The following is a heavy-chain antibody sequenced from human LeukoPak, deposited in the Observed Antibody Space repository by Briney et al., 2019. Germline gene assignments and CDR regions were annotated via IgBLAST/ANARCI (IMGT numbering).Heavy chain of an antibody. J-gene: IGHJ3*02. Sequence: ASVKVSCKASGGTFSSYAISWVRQAPGQGLEWMGIINPSGGSTSYAQKFQGRVTMTRDMSTSTVYMELSSLRSEDTAVYYCARNYGDYDPFDIWGQGTMVTVSS. CDR1: GGTFSSYA. CDR2: INPSGGST. D-gene: IGHD4-17*01. V-gene: IGHV1-46*01. CDR3: ARNYGDYDPFDI.